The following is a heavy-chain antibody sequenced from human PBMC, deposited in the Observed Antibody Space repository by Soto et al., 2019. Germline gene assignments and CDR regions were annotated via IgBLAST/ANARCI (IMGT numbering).Heavy chain of an antibody. CDR2: ISGSGGST. V-gene: IGHV3-23*01. J-gene: IGHJ4*02. CDR3: ASRTSGWYFDY. Sequence: EVQLLESGGGLVQPGGSLRLSCTASGFTFSSYAMNWVRQAPGKGLEWVSVISGSGGSTYYADSVKGRFTISRDNSKNKLYLQMHSPRAEDTAVYYCASRTSGWYFDYWGQGTLVTVSS. D-gene: IGHD6-19*01. CDR1: GFTFSSYA.